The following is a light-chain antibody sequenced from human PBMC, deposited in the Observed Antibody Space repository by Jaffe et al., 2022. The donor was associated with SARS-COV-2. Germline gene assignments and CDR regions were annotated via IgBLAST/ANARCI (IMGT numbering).Light chain of an antibody. J-gene: IGLJ2*01. V-gene: IGLV2-8*01. CDR2: EVS. Sequence: QSALTQPPSASGSPGQSVTISCTGTSSDVGGYNYVSWYQQRPGKAPKLMIYEVSERPSGVPDRFSGSKSGNTASLTVSGLQAEDEADYYCSSYAGSNILVFGGGTKLTVL. CDR1: SSDVGGYNY. CDR3: SSYAGSNILV.